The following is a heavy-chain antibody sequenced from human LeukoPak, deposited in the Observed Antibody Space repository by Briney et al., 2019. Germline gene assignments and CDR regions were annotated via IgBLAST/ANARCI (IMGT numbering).Heavy chain of an antibody. CDR1: GFTFRSHW. J-gene: IGHJ4*02. CDR2: INSDGSST. V-gene: IGHV3-74*01. D-gene: IGHD3-22*01. CDR3: AVLSSGYPVDY. Sequence: GGSLRLSCAASGFTFRSHWMHWVRQPPGKGLVWVSRINSDGSSTTYADSVKGRFTISRDNAKNTLHLQMNRLRVEDTAVYYCAVLSSGYPVDYWGQGTLVTVSS.